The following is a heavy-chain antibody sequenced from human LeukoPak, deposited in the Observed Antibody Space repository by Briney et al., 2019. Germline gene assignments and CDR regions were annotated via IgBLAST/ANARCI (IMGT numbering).Heavy chain of an antibody. J-gene: IGHJ6*03. Sequence: GGSLRHSCAASGFTFSSESMNSVRQAPGKGLEWVSYINSTSSTIHNVDSVKGRFITSRDNSKNTLYLHMNSLRVEDTAIYYCAKSVWTTYFYYYYMDVWGKGTTVSISS. CDR2: INSTSSTI. V-gene: IGHV3-48*01. CDR1: GFTFSSES. D-gene: IGHD2-8*01. CDR3: AKSVWTTYFYYYYMDV.